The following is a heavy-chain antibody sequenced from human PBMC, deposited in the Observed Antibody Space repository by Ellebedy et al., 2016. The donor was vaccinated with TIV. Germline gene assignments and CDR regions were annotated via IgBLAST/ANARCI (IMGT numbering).Heavy chain of an antibody. CDR1: VGTFSSYA. Sequence: SVKVSCXASVGTFSSYAISWVRQAPAQGLEWMGGIIPIFGTANYAQKFQGRVTITADKSTSTAYMELSSLRSEDTAVYYCAREAPFLMTTVVNLPENYYYYGMDVWGQGTTVTVSS. CDR2: IIPIFGTA. CDR3: AREAPFLMTTVVNLPENYYYYGMDV. D-gene: IGHD4-23*01. J-gene: IGHJ6*02. V-gene: IGHV1-69*06.